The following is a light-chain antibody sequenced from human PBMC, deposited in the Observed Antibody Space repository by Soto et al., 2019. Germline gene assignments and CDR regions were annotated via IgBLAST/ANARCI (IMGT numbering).Light chain of an antibody. J-gene: IGLJ1*01. V-gene: IGLV1-40*01. CDR2: GNS. Sequence: QSVLTQPPSVSGAPGQRVTISCTGSSSNIGAGYDVHWYQQLPGTAPKLLIYGNSNRPSGVPDRFSGSKSGTSASLAITGLQAEDEADYYGQSYDSSLSAYVFGTGTKVTV. CDR3: QSYDSSLSAYV. CDR1: SSNIGAGYD.